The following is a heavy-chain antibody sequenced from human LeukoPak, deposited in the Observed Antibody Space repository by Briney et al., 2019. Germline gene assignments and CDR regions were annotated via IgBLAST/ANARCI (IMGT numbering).Heavy chain of an antibody. CDR3: ASPDGRYYYDSSGYST. J-gene: IGHJ5*02. CDR1: GGTFSSYA. CDR2: IIPIFGTA. Sequence: SVKVSCKASGGTFSSYAISWVRRAPGQGLEWMGGIIPIFGTANYAQKFQGRVTITADESTSTAYMELSSLRSEDTAVYYCASPDGRYYYDSSGYSTWGQGTLVTVSS. V-gene: IGHV1-69*13. D-gene: IGHD3-22*01.